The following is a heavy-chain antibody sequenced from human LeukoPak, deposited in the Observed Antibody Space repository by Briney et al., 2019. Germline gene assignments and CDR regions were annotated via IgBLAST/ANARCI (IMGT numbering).Heavy chain of an antibody. CDR1: GYTFTSYG. V-gene: IGHV1-18*01. Sequence: VASVKVSCKASGYTFTSYGISWVRQAPGQGLEWMGWISAYNGNTNYAQKLQGRVTMTTDASTRTAYMELRSLRSDGTAVYYCARDLSPHGSSSWYGMMGYWGQGTLVTVSS. D-gene: IGHD6-13*01. J-gene: IGHJ4*02. CDR3: ARDLSPHGSSSWYGMMGY. CDR2: ISAYNGNT.